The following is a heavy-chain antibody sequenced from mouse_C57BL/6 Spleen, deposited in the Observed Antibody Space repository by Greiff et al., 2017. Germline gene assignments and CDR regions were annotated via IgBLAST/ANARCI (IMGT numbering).Heavy chain of an antibody. CDR3: ARDYYGSSYPAWFAY. D-gene: IGHD1-1*01. CDR2: IDPANGNT. Sequence: EVQLQESVAELVRPGASVKLSCTASGFNIKNTYMHWVKQRPEQGLEWIGRIDPANGNTKYAPKFQGKATITADTSSNTAYLQLSSLTSEDTAIYYCARDYYGSSYPAWFAYWGQGTLVTVSA. CDR1: GFNIKNTY. J-gene: IGHJ3*01. V-gene: IGHV14-3*01.